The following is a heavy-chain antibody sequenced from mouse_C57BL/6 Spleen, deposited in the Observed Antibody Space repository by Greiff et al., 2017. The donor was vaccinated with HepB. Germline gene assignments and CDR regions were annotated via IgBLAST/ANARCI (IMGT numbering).Heavy chain of an antibody. Sequence: VKLVESGPELARPGASVKLSCKASGYTFTSYGISWVKQRTGQGLEWIGEIYPRSGNTYYNEKFKGKATLTADKSSSTAYMELRSLTSEDSAVYFCARLHGSSYVGYFDVWGTGTTVTVSS. D-gene: IGHD1-1*01. J-gene: IGHJ1*03. CDR3: ARLHGSSYVGYFDV. CDR2: IYPRSGNT. V-gene: IGHV1-81*01. CDR1: GYTFTSYG.